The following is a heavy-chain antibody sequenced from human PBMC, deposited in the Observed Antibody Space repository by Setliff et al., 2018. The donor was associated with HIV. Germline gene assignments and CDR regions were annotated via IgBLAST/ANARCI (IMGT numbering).Heavy chain of an antibody. CDR2: IIPIIGIT. CDR3: ARDPTGPTGEDY. V-gene: IGHV1-69*10. CDR1: GGTFSSYA. D-gene: IGHD1-1*01. J-gene: IGHJ4*02. Sequence: SVKVSCKASGGTFSSYAISWVRQAPGQGLEWMGGIIPIIGITNQAQKFQGRVTMTGDTSTSTVYMELSSLRSEDTAVYYCARDPTGPTGEDYWGQGTLVTVSS.